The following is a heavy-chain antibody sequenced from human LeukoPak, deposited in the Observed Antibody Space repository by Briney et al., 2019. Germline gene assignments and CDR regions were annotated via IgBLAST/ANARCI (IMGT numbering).Heavy chain of an antibody. J-gene: IGHJ5*02. Sequence: PGASLRLSCAASGFTFSDHYMDWVRQAPGKGLEWVSVIYDDGTIYYADSVKGRFTVSRDNSKNTMYLQMNSLRAEDTAVYYCARDWRVGAEPFDPWGQGTLVTVSS. CDR3: ARDWRVGAEPFDP. CDR1: GFTFSDHY. V-gene: IGHV3-53*01. CDR2: IYDDGTI. D-gene: IGHD1-26*01.